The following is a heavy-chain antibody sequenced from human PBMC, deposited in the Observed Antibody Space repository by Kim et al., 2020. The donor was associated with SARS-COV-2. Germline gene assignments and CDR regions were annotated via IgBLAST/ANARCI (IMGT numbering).Heavy chain of an antibody. CDR2: ISYDGSNK. Sequence: GGSLRLSCAASGFTFSSYAMHWVRQAPGKGLEWVAVISYDGSNKYYADSVKGRFTISRDNSKNTLYLQMNSLRAEDTAVYYCAADYGGNSRGTPSEDYWGQGTLVTVSS. J-gene: IGHJ4*02. D-gene: IGHD2-21*02. CDR1: GFTFSSYA. CDR3: AADYGGNSRGTPSEDY. V-gene: IGHV3-30*04.